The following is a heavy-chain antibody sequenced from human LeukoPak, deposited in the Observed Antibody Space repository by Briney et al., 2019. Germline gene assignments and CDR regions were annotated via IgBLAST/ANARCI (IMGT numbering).Heavy chain of an antibody. Sequence: GGSLRLSCAASGFTFSGYAMNWVRQAPGKGLEWVSYLSSSSSTIYYADSVKGRFTISRDNAKNSLYLQMNSLRAEDTAVYYCARAPVAAAGPIYYYYYYMDVWGKGTTVTVSS. J-gene: IGHJ6*03. V-gene: IGHV3-48*04. CDR2: LSSSSSTI. CDR3: ARAPVAAAGPIYYYYYYMDV. CDR1: GFTFSGYA. D-gene: IGHD6-13*01.